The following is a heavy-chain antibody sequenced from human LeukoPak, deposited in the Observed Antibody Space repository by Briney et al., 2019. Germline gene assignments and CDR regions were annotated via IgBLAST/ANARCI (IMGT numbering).Heavy chain of an antibody. CDR2: ISSSGSSI. Sequence: PGGSLRLSCAASGFTFSSYEMNWVRQAPGKGLEWVSYISSSGSSIYYADSVKGRFTISRDNAKNSLYLQMNSLRAEDTAVYYCARDQYCSSTSCSAGYYYYGMDVWGQGTTVTVSS. CDR3: ARDQYCSSTSCSAGYYYYGMDV. V-gene: IGHV3-48*03. J-gene: IGHJ6*02. D-gene: IGHD2-2*01. CDR1: GFTFSSYE.